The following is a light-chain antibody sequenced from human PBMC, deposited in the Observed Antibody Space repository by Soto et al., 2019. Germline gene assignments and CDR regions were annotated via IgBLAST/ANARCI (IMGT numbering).Light chain of an antibody. J-gene: IGLJ1*01. CDR1: SSDVVSSNL. CDR2: EGD. V-gene: IGLV2-23*01. CDR3: CSFARSTTFYV. Sequence: QSGLTQPASVSGSPGQSITISCSGTSSDVVSSNLVSWYQQHPGKAPKLIIFEGDRRPSGVSGRFSGSKSGNTASLTISGLQAEDEADYYCCSFARSTTFYVFGTGTKVTVL.